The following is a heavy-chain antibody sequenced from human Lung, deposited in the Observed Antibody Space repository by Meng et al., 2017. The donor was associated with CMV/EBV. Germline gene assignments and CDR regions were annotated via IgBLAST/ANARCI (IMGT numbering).Heavy chain of an antibody. V-gene: IGHV5-51*01. D-gene: IGHD3-3*01. CDR2: IYPGDSDT. Sequence: GGSXRLXCKGSGSSFTSYWIGWVRQMPGKGLEWMGIIYPGDSDTRYSPSFQGQVTISADKSISTAYLQWSSLKASDTAMYYCARRPRRFLEWFDGMDVWGQGXTVTVSS. CDR3: ARRPRRFLEWFDGMDV. J-gene: IGHJ6*02. CDR1: GSSFTSYW.